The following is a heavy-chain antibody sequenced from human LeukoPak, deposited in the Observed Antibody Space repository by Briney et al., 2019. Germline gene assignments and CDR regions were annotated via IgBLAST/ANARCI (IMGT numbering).Heavy chain of an antibody. V-gene: IGHV4-34*01. CDR3: ARGRNPLHYYYGSGSYYKAANWFDP. J-gene: IGHJ5*02. D-gene: IGHD3-10*01. CDR2: INYSGST. CDR1: GGSFSGYY. Sequence: SETLSLTCAVYGGSFSGYYWSWIRQPPGKGLEWIGEINYSGSTNYNPSPKSRVTISVDTSKNQFSLKLSSVTAADTAVYYRARGRNPLHYYYGSGSYYKAANWFDPWGQGTLVTVSS.